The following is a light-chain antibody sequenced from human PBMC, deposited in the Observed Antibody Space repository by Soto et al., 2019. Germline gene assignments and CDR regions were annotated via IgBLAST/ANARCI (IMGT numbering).Light chain of an antibody. Sequence: QSVLTQPPSASGSPGQSVTISCTGTSSDVGGYNYVSWYQQHPGKAPKLMIYEVSKRPSGVPDRFSGSRSGNTASLTVSGLQAEEEADYYCSSYAGSNTYVFGTGTKVTVL. CDR3: SSYAGSNTYV. V-gene: IGLV2-8*01. J-gene: IGLJ1*01. CDR1: SSDVGGYNY. CDR2: EVS.